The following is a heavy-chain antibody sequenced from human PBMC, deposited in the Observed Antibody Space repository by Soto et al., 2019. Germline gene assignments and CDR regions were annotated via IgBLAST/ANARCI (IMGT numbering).Heavy chain of an antibody. D-gene: IGHD4-17*01. J-gene: IGHJ4*02. CDR3: ARGAYGDYAY. Sequence: QVHLQESGPGLVKPSQTLSLTCTVSGASISSGGYYWSWFRQHPGKGLEWIGYIYYTGTTDYNPSLKIRVNISIDTSETQFSLNLSSVTAADTAVYYCARGAYGDYAYWGQGTLVTVSS. V-gene: IGHV4-31*03. CDR1: GASISSGGYY. CDR2: IYYTGTT.